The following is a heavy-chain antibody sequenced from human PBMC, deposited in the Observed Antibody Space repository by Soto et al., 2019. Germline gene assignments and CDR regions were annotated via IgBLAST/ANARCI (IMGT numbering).Heavy chain of an antibody. CDR1: GYSFTSYW. J-gene: IGHJ5*02. CDR3: ARRTRARCSGGSCYGWFDP. CDR2: IYPGDSDT. V-gene: IGHV5-51*01. D-gene: IGHD2-15*01. Sequence: PGESLKISCKGSGYSFTSYWIGWVRQMPGKGLEWMGIIYPGDSDTRYSPSFQGQVTISADKSISTAYLQWSSLKASDTAMYYCARRTRARCSGGSCYGWFDPWGQGTLVTVSS.